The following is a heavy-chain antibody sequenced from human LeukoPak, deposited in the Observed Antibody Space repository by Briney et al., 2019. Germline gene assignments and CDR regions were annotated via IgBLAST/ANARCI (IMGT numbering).Heavy chain of an antibody. CDR2: ISYDGSNK. Sequence: GGSLRLSCAASGFTFSSYAMHWVRQAPGKGLEWVAVISYDGSNKYYADSVKGRFTISRDNSKNTLYLQMNSLRAEDTAVYYCANDYDSSGYYYSDAFDIWGQGTMVTVSS. D-gene: IGHD3-22*01. V-gene: IGHV3-30-3*02. CDR1: GFTFSSYA. CDR3: ANDYDSSGYYYSDAFDI. J-gene: IGHJ3*02.